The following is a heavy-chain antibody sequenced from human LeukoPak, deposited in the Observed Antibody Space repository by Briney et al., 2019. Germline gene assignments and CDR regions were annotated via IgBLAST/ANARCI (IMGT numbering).Heavy chain of an antibody. CDR3: ARLSIAARPQAFDI. V-gene: IGHV4-39*01. J-gene: IGHJ3*02. Sequence: PSETLSLTCTVSGGSISSSSYYWGWIRQPPGKGLEWIGSIYYSGSTYYNPSLKSRVTISVDTSKNQFSLKLSSVTAADTAVYYCARLSIAARPQAFDIWGQGTMVTVSS. CDR2: IYYSGST. D-gene: IGHD6-6*01. CDR1: GGSISSSSYY.